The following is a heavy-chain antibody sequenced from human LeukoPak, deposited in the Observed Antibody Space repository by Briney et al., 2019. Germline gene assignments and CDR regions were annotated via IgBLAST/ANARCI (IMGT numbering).Heavy chain of an antibody. V-gene: IGHV1-8*01. CDR3: ARATRGELLSEF. CDR2: MNPYSTNT. Sequence: ASVTVSCKTSGYTFANYDITWVRQAPGRGLEWMGWMNPYSTNTGYARQFQGRLSMTRDISITTAYMELSSLRSEDTAVYYCARATRGELLSEFWGQGSLITVSS. J-gene: IGHJ4*02. CDR1: GYTFANYD. D-gene: IGHD1-26*01.